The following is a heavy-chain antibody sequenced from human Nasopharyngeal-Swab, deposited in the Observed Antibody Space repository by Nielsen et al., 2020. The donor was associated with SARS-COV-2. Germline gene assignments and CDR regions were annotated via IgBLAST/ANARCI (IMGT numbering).Heavy chain of an antibody. CDR2: IYYSGIT. D-gene: IGHD6-19*01. J-gene: IGHJ4*02. CDR1: GGSISGYY. CDR3: ARPLRGAVAPFDY. V-gene: IGHV4-59*01. Sequence: SETLSLTCTVSGGSISGYYWSWIRQPPGKGLEWIGYIYYSGITNYNPSLKSRVIISVDTSKNQFSLKLSSVTAADTAVYYCARPLRGAVAPFDYWGQGTLVTVSS.